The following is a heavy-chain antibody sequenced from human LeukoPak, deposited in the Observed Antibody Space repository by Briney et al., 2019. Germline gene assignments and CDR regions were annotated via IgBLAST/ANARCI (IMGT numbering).Heavy chain of an antibody. V-gene: IGHV4-59*08. CDR3: ARGFYDSSGYSSPFDS. J-gene: IGHJ4*02. Sequence: SETLSLTCTVSGDSISSNYWNWIRQPPGKGLEWIGYIYYSGSTNYDPSLKSRVPMSIDTSKNQFSLKLSSVTAADTAVYYCARGFYDSSGYSSPFDSWGQGTRVTVSS. CDR2: IYYSGST. CDR1: GDSISSNY. D-gene: IGHD3-22*01.